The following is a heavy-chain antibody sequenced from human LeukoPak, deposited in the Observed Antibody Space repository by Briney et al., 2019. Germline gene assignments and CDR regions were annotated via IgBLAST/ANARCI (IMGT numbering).Heavy chain of an antibody. CDR1: GGSISSSTSY. J-gene: IGHJ4*02. D-gene: IGHD1-26*01. CDR2: IYYSGST. Sequence: SETLSLTCTVSGGSISSSTSYWGWIRQPPGKGLEWIGSIYYSGSTSYNPSLKSRVTISVDTSKRQFSLKLDSVTAADTAVYYCARNASDSGTSYFDYWGQGTLVTVSS. CDR3: ARNASDSGTSYFDY. V-gene: IGHV4-39*01.